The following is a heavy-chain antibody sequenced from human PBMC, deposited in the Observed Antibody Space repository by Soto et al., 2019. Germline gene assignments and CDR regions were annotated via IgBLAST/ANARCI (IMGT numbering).Heavy chain of an antibody. CDR1: GFTFSTYA. D-gene: IGHD6-19*01. V-gene: IGHV3-23*01. CDR3: AKERSRGWSFDY. J-gene: IGHJ4*02. CDR2: ISGSGDST. Sequence: EVQLLESGGGLVQPGGSLRLSCAASGFTFSTYAMNWVRQAPGKGLEWVSGISGSGDSTYYADSVKGRFTVSRDNSKNTLYLQMNSLRGEDTAVFYCAKERSRGWSFDYWGQGTRVTVSP.